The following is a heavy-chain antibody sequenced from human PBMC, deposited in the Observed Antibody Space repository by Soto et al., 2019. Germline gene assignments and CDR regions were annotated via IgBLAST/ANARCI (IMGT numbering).Heavy chain of an antibody. J-gene: IGHJ6*03. V-gene: IGHV3-23*01. CDR1: GFAFSSYA. D-gene: IGHD3-3*01. Sequence: GGSLRLSCAASGFAFSSYAMNWVRQAPGKGLEWVSGISASGGSTYYADSVKGRFTISRDNSKNTLYLQMNSLRAEDTAVYYCARDPVRFLEWSEGGYYYYMGVWGKGATVTVSS. CDR3: ARDPVRFLEWSEGGYYYYMGV. CDR2: ISASGGST.